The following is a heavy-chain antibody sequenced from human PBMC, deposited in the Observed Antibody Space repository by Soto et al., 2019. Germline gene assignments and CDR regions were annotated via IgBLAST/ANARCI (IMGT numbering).Heavy chain of an antibody. D-gene: IGHD1-1*01. V-gene: IGHV1-8*01. Sequence: GASVKVSCKASGYTFTSYDIYWVRQATGQGLEWMGWMNPNTGNSGYAQKFQGRVTVTSDTSINTVQMELSSLRSEDTAVYYCARRAETNGWNGFGADKYYFDFSGQGTLVTVSS. CDR2: MNPNTGNS. CDR3: ARRAETNGWNGFGADKYYFDF. J-gene: IGHJ4*02. CDR1: GYTFTSYD.